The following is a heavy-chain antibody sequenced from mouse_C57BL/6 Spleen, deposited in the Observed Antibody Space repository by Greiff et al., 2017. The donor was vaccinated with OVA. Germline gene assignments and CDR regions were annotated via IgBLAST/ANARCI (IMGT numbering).Heavy chain of an antibody. CDR2: IYPGDGDT. V-gene: IGHV1-80*01. Sequence: LVESGAELVKPGASVKISCKASGYAFSSYWMNWVKQRPGKGLEWIGQIYPGDGDTNYNGKFKGKATLTADKSSSTAYMQLSSLTSEDSAVYFCAVYGSSYAMDYWGQGTSVTVSS. CDR3: AVYGSSYAMDY. J-gene: IGHJ4*01. D-gene: IGHD1-1*01. CDR1: GYAFSSYW.